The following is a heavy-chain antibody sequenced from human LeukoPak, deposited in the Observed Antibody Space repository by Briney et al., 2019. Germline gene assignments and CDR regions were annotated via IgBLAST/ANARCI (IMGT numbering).Heavy chain of an antibody. CDR1: GFTFSSYS. D-gene: IGHD3-16*02. Sequence: NAGGSLRLSCAASGFTFSSYSMNRVRQAPGKGLEWVSSISSSSSYIYYADSVKGRFTISRDNAKNSLYLQMNSLRAEDTAVYYCARDLGWADYVWGSYRYTDAFDIWGQGTMVTVSS. J-gene: IGHJ3*02. CDR2: ISSSSSYI. V-gene: IGHV3-21*01. CDR3: ARDLGWADYVWGSYRYTDAFDI.